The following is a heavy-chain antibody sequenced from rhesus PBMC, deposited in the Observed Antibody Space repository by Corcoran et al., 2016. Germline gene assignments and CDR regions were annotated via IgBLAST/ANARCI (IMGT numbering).Heavy chain of an antibody. CDR1: GGSISSNY. D-gene: IGHD3-34*01. CDR3: ARTLEWGHWYFDL. J-gene: IGHJ2*01. CDR2: SYSNRGVT. V-gene: IGHV4-160*01. Sequence: QVQLQESGPGLVKPSETLSLTCAVPGGSISSNYWSWIRQPPGKGLGWIGRSYSNRGVTASDPSLNRRVTISTATDKNQFSLKLSSVTAADTAVYSCARTLEWGHWYFDLWGPGTPITVSS.